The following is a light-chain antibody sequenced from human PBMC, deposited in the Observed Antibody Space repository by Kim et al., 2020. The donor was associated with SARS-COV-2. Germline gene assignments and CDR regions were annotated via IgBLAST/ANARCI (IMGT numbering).Light chain of an antibody. CDR2: DAS. V-gene: IGKV3-20*01. CDR1: QSVRRNY. CDR3: QQYGSAPNT. J-gene: IGKJ2*01. Sequence: EIVLTQSPGTLSLSPGERATLSCRASQSVRRNYFAWYQQKPGQAPRLLIYDASSRATDIPDRFSGSGSGTDFTLTISRLEPEDFTVYYCQQYGSAPNTFGQGTKLE.